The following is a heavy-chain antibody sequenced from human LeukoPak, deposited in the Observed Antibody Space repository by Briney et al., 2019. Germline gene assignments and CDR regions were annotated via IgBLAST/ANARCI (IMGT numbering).Heavy chain of an antibody. CDR2: INPNSGGT. CDR1: GYTFTGYY. V-gene: IGHV1-2*02. J-gene: IGHJ5*02. CDR3: AREFNDYRTNWFDP. Sequence: EASVKVSCKASGYTFTGYYMHWVRQAPGQGLEWMGWINPNSGGTNYAQKFQGRVTMTRDTSISTAYMELSRLRSDDTAVYYCAREFNDYRTNWFDPWGQGTLVTVSS. D-gene: IGHD4-11*01.